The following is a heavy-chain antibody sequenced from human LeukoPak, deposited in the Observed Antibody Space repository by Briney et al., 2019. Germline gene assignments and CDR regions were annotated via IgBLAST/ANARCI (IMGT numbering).Heavy chain of an antibody. D-gene: IGHD6-19*01. CDR1: GYTFTGYY. CDR3: ARDQRIAVAGIPPY. J-gene: IGHJ4*02. V-gene: IGHV1-2*02. CDR2: INPNSGGT. Sequence: ASVKVSCKASGYTFTGYYMHWVRQAPGQGLEWMGWINPNSGGTNYAQKFQGRVTMTGDTSISTAYMELSRLRSDDTAVYYCARDQRIAVAGIPPYWGQGTLVTVSS.